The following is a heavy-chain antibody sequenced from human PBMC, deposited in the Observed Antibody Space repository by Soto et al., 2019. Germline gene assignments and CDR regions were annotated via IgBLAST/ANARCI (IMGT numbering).Heavy chain of an antibody. CDR2: VIPIFGTA. Sequence: QVQLVQSGAEVKKPGSSVKVSCKASGGTFSSYAISWVRQAPGQGLEWMGGVIPIFGTANYAQKFPGRVTIAADESTSKAYMERSSMRSEDTAVYYCARDQLQGDIAAAGMAPYSWFDPWGQGTLVTVSS. CDR1: GGTFSSYA. D-gene: IGHD6-13*01. CDR3: ARDQLQGDIAAAGMAPYSWFDP. V-gene: IGHV1-69*01. J-gene: IGHJ5*02.